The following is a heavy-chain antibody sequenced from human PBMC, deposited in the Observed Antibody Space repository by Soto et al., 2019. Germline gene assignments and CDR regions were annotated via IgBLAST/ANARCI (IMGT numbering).Heavy chain of an antibody. CDR2: IYYSGST. V-gene: IGHV4-30-4*01. CDR1: GGSISSGDYY. J-gene: IGHJ5*02. CDR3: ARVIQALAVDGTGGFDWFDP. Sequence: KTSETLSLTCTVSGGSISSGDYYWSWIRQPPGKGLEWIGYIYYSGSTYYNPSLKSRVTISVDTSKNQFSLKLSSVTAADTAVYYCARVIQALAVDGTGGFDWFDPWGQGTLVTVSS. D-gene: IGHD6-19*01.